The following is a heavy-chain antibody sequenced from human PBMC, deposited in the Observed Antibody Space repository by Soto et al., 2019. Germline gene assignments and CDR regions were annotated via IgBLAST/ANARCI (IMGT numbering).Heavy chain of an antibody. CDR2: IIPIFGTA. CDR3: ARGTWIQLWCTYGMDV. V-gene: IGHV1-69*13. Sequence: SVKVSCKASGGTFSSYAISWVRQAPGQGLEWMGGIIPIFGTANYAQKFQGRVTITADESTSTAYMELSSLRSEDTAVYYCARGTWIQLWCTYGMDVWGQGTTVTVSS. CDR1: GGTFSSYA. D-gene: IGHD5-18*01. J-gene: IGHJ6*02.